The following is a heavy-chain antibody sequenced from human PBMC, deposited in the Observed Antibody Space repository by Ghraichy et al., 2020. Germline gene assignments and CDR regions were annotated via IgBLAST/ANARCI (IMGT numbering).Heavy chain of an antibody. CDR1: GFTFDDYT. Sequence: GGSLRLSCAASGFTFDDYTMHWVRQAPGKGLEWVSLISWDGGSTYYADSVKGRFTISRDNSKNSLYLQMNSLRTEDTALYYCAKELRSGYDSGGDFDYWGQGTLVTVSS. J-gene: IGHJ4*02. CDR2: ISWDGGST. D-gene: IGHD5-12*01. V-gene: IGHV3-43*01. CDR3: AKELRSGYDSGGDFDY.